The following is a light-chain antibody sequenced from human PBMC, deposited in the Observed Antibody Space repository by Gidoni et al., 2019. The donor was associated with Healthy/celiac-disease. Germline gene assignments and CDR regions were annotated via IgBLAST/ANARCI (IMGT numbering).Light chain of an antibody. CDR3: QQSYSTPLT. Sequence: DIQMTQSPSSLSASVGDRVTITCRASQSISSYLNWYQQKPGKAPKLLIDAASSLQSGVPSRFSGSGSGTDFTLTISSLQPEDFATYYCQQSYSTPLTCGPGTKVDIK. CDR1: QSISSY. CDR2: AAS. J-gene: IGKJ3*01. V-gene: IGKV1-39*01.